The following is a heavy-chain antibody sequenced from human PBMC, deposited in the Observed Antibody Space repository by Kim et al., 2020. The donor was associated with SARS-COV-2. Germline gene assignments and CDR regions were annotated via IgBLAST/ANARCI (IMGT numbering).Heavy chain of an antibody. D-gene: IGHD4-4*01. J-gene: IGHJ4*02. Sequence: YSNPSLKSRATISMDRSKNQFSLTLTSVTAPDTAVYYCTRGPYSDYFDYWGQGTLVTVSS. V-gene: IGHV4-30-2*01. CDR3: TRGPYSDYFDY.